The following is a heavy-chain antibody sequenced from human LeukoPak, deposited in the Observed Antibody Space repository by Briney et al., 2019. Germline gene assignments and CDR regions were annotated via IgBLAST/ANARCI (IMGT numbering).Heavy chain of an antibody. Sequence: SETLSLTCTVSGGSISSSSYYWGWIRQPPGKGLEWIGSIYYSGSTYYNPSLKSRVTISVDTSKNQFSLKLSSVTAADTAVYYCARGGIFGVVYFDYWGQETLVTVSS. CDR1: GGSISSSSYY. CDR3: ARGGIFGVVYFDY. J-gene: IGHJ4*02. D-gene: IGHD3-3*01. V-gene: IGHV4-39*07. CDR2: IYYSGST.